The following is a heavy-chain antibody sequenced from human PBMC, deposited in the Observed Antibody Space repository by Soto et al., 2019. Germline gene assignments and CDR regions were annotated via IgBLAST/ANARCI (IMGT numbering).Heavy chain of an antibody. Sequence: QVQLVESGGGVVQPGRSLRLSCAASGFTFSSYGMHWVRQAPGKGLEWVAVIWYDGSNKYYADSVKGRFTISRDNSKNTLYLQMNRLRAEDTAVYYCARGQYYYGSGSYYKGDYSYYMDVWGKGTTVTVSS. CDR1: GFTFSSYG. CDR3: ARGQYYYGSGSYYKGDYSYYMDV. D-gene: IGHD3-10*01. V-gene: IGHV3-33*01. CDR2: IWYDGSNK. J-gene: IGHJ6*03.